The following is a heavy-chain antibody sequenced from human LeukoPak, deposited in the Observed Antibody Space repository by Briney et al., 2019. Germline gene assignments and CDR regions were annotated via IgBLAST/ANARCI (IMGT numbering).Heavy chain of an antibody. V-gene: IGHV3-15*01. CDR1: AFTFSNAW. Sequence: GGSLRLSCAAYAFTFSNAWMSWVRQAPGEGLEWVVRIKSKTDGGTTDYAAPVKGRFTISGDDSKNTLYLQMNSLKTGDTAVYYCTTDYYGSGSYHWAQGTVVSVSS. J-gene: IGHJ4*02. CDR2: IKSKTDGGTT. D-gene: IGHD3-10*01. CDR3: TTDYYGSGSYH.